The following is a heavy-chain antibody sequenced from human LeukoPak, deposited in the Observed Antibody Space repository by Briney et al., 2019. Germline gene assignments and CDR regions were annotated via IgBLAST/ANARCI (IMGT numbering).Heavy chain of an antibody. CDR1: GFTFSSNS. J-gene: IGHJ4*02. Sequence: GGSLRLSCAASGFTFSSNSMNWVRQAPGKGLEWVSYISSGSGTIYYADSVKGRFTISRDNAKNSLYLQMNSLRAEDTAVYYCARGIQLWLLYWGQGTLVTVSS. V-gene: IGHV3-48*01. CDR3: ARGIQLWLLY. CDR2: ISSGSGTI. D-gene: IGHD5-18*01.